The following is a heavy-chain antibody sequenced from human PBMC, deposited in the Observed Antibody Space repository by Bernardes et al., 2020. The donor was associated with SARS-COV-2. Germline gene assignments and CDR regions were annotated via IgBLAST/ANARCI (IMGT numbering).Heavy chain of an antibody. CDR3: ARGSAAVVSHFMLLFANWYFVL. Sequence: SEPLYLTFAVYSGSFSGYYWSWIRKTPGKGLEWIGEINDSGSTRYNQALKSRVAISVDPSKNQFSLKLNSVTTADTAVYYCARGSAAVVSHFMLLFANWYFVLRGGGTLVTVSS. D-gene: IGHD2-15*01. CDR2: INDSGST. J-gene: IGHJ2*01. CDR1: SGSFSGYY. V-gene: IGHV4-34*01.